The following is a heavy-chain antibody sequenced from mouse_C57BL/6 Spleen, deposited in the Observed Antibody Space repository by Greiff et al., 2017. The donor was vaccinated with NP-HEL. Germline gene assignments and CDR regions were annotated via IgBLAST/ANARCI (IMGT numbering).Heavy chain of an antibody. CDR2: IDPSDSYT. D-gene: IGHD2-1*01. J-gene: IGHJ2*01. V-gene: IGHV1-50*01. CDR1: GYTFTSYW. Sequence: QVQLQQPGAELVKPGASVKLSCKASGYTFTSYWMQWVKQRPGQGLEWIGEIDPSDSYTNYNQKFKGKATLTVDTSSSTAYMQLSSLTSEDSAVYYCARNDGNYDYWGQGTTLTVSS. CDR3: ARNDGNYDY.